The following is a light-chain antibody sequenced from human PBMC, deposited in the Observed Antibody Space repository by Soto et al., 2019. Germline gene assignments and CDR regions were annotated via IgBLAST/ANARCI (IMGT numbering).Light chain of an antibody. J-gene: IGKJ1*01. Sequence: DIQMTQYPSTLPASVGYRVTITCRASQSISNWLAWYQQKPGKAPKLLIYKASTLKSGVPSRFSGSGSGTEFTLTISSLQPDDFATYYCQHYNSYSEAFGQGTKVDIK. CDR2: KAS. CDR3: QHYNSYSEA. CDR1: QSISNW. V-gene: IGKV1-5*03.